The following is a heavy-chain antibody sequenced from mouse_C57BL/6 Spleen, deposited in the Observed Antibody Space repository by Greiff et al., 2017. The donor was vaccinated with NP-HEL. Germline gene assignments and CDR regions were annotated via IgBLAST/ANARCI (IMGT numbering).Heavy chain of an antibody. CDR3: TRNRGLLQAYFGY. V-gene: IGHV1-15*01. CDR2: IDPETGGT. Sequence: VKLQQSGAELVRPGASVTLSCKASGYTFTDYEMHWVKQTPVHGLEWIGAIDPETGGTAYNQKFTGKAILTADKSSSTAYRELRSLTSEDTAVYYGTRNRGLLQAYFGYWGQGTTLTVSS. CDR1: GYTFTDYE. J-gene: IGHJ2*01. D-gene: IGHD2-3*01.